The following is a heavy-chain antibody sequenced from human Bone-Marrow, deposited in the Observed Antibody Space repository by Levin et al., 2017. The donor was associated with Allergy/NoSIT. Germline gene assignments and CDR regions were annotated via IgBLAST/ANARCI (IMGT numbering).Heavy chain of an antibody. D-gene: IGHD2-15*01. J-gene: IGHJ6*02. Sequence: GESLKISCAGSGFTFINAWMSWVRQAPGKGLEWIGRIKSKSDGGTADYAAPVKDRFIISRDDSTNTLYLQMTSLKTEDTAVYYCTTDRPYCSGGRCYSYYYGLDVWGQGTTVTVSS. CDR1: GFTFINAW. V-gene: IGHV3-15*01. CDR2: IKSKSDGGTA. CDR3: TTDRPYCSGGRCYSYYYGLDV.